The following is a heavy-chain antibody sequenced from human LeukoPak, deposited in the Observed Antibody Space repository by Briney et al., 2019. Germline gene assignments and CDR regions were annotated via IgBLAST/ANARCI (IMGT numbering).Heavy chain of an antibody. CDR3: AKDPNYYDSSGYYHGGDYFDY. Sequence: PGGSLRLSCAAPGFTFSSYAMSWVRQAPGKGLEWVSAISGSGGSTYYADSVKGRFTISRDNSKNTLYLQMNSLRAEDTAVYYCAKDPNYYDSSGYYHGGDYFDYWGQGTLVTVSS. V-gene: IGHV3-23*01. J-gene: IGHJ4*02. CDR2: ISGSGGST. CDR1: GFTFSSYA. D-gene: IGHD3-22*01.